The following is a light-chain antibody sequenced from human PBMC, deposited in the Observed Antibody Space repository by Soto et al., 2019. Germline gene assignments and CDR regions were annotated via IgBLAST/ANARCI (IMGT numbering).Light chain of an antibody. CDR1: SSDVGNYIF. V-gene: IGLV2-14*01. CDR2: DIN. Sequence: QSVLTQPASVSGSPGQSITISCTGTSSDVGNYIFVSWYRQHPGKARKLMIYDINNRPSGVSNRFSGSKSGNTASLTISGLQAEDEADYYCVSYTTSASYVFGTGTKVTVL. J-gene: IGLJ1*01. CDR3: VSYTTSASYV.